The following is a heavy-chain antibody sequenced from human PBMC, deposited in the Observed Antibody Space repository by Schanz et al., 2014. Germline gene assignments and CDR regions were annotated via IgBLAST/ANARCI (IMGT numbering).Heavy chain of an antibody. V-gene: IGHV3-7*03. J-gene: IGHJ4*02. CDR3: ARLDSSSWYPRY. D-gene: IGHD6-13*01. Sequence: EVQLLESGGGLVQPGGSLRLSCIGSGFTFRSYALGWVRQAPGKGLEWVAQISHDGHRDFYADSVKGRFTTSRDNGKKSMYLQMNSLRAEDTAVYYCARLDSSSWYPRYWGQGTLVTVSS. CDR1: GFTFRSYA. CDR2: ISHDGHRD.